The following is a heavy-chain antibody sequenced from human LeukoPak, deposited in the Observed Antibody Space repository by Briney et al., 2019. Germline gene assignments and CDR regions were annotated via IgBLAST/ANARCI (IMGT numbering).Heavy chain of an antibody. V-gene: IGHV4-31*03. D-gene: IGHD3-10*01. CDR1: GGSISSGGYY. Sequence: SQTLSLTCTVSGGSISSGGYYWSWIRQHPGKGLEWIGYIYYSGSTYYNPSLKSRVTISVDTSKNQFSLKLSSVTAADTAVYYCARGGDHYGSDSPYYYYMDVWGKGTTVTVSS. CDR3: ARGGDHYGSDSPYYYYMDV. J-gene: IGHJ6*03. CDR2: IYYSGST.